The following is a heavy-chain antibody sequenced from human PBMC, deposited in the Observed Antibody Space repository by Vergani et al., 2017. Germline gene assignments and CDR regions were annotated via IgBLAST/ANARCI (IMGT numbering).Heavy chain of an antibody. CDR2: IWYDGSNK. CDR3: AKGQILYSSGWYVDY. CDR1: GFTFSSYG. Sequence: QVQLVESGGGVVQPGRSLRLSCAASGFTFSSYGMHWVRQAPGKGLEWVAVIWYDGSNKYYADSVKGRLTISRDNSKNTLYLQMNSLRAEDTAVYYCAKGQILYSSGWYVDYWGHGTLVTVSS. D-gene: IGHD6-19*01. J-gene: IGHJ4*01. V-gene: IGHV3-33*06.